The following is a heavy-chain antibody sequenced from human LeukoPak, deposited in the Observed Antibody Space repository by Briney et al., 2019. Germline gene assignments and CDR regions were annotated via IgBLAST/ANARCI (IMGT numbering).Heavy chain of an antibody. J-gene: IGHJ6*02. CDR1: GYTFTSYG. CDR3: ARVRIQLWLGANFDYYYGMDV. D-gene: IGHD5-18*01. V-gene: IGHV1-18*01. Sequence: ASVKVSCKASGYTFTSYGISWVRQAPGQGLEWMGWISAYNGNTNYAQKLQGRVTMTTDTSTSTAYMELRSLRSDDTAVYYCARVRIQLWLGANFDYYYGMDVWGQGTTVTVSS. CDR2: ISAYNGNT.